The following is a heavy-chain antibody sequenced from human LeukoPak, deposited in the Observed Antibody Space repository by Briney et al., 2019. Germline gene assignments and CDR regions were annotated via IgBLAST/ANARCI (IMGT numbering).Heavy chain of an antibody. CDR3: ARDLAATIAAAGLNWFDP. D-gene: IGHD6-13*01. CDR2: IIPIFGTA. J-gene: IGHJ5*02. Sequence: GASVKVSCKASGYTFTCYNMNWVRQAPGQGLEWMGGIIPIFGTANYAQKFQGRVTITTDESTSTAYMELSSLRSEDTAVYYCARDLAATIAAAGLNWFDPWGQGTLVTVSS. V-gene: IGHV1-69*05. CDR1: GYTFTCYN.